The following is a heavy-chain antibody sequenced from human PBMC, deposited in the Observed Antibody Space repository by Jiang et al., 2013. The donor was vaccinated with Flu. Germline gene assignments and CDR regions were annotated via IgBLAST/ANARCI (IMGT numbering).Heavy chain of an antibody. J-gene: IGHJ1*01. V-gene: IGHV7-4-1*02. D-gene: IGHD1-26*01. CDR3: ARGRVGAAV. CDR2: VNTSTGSP. CDR1: GYTFTNYP. Sequence: QSGSELKEPGASVIVSCRASGYTFTNYPMGWVRLAPGHGLEWLGWVNTSTGSPTYAPGFTGRFVFSVDTSVNTAYLQINSLKVEDTAVFYCARGRVGAAVWGQGPRSPSPQ.